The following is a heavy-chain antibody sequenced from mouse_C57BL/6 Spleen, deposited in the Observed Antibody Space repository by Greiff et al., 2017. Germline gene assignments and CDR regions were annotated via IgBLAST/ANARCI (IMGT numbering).Heavy chain of an antibody. CDR1: GYSFTGYY. D-gene: IGHD1-3*01. CDR2: INPSTGGT. Sequence: EVQLQQSGPELVKPGASVKISCKASGYSFTGYYMNWVKQSPEKSLEWIGEINPSTGGTTYNQKFKAKATLTVDKSSSTAYMQLKSLTSEDSAVYYCASNSPYFDYWGQGTTRTVSS. V-gene: IGHV1-42*01. CDR3: ASNSPYFDY. J-gene: IGHJ2*01.